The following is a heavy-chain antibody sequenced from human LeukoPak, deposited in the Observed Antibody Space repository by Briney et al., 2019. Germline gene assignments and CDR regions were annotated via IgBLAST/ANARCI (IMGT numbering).Heavy chain of an antibody. V-gene: IGHV1-2*02. CDR3: ARSVRSLPVAPDY. Sequence: ASVKVSCKASGYTFTSYGISWVRQAPGQGLEWMGYINPNSGGTNYVQKFQGRVTTTRDTSISTAYMELTRLRSDDTAVYYCARSVRSLPVAPDYWGQGTLVTVSS. D-gene: IGHD3-10*02. J-gene: IGHJ4*02. CDR1: GYTFTSYG. CDR2: INPNSGGT.